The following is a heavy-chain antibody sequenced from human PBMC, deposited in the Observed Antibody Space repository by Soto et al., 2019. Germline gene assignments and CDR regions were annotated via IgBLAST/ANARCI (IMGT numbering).Heavy chain of an antibody. J-gene: IGHJ5*02. D-gene: IGHD6-13*01. V-gene: IGHV4-4*02. Sequence: PSETLSLTCAVSGGSISSSNWWSWVRQPPGKGLEWIGEIYHSGSTNYNPSLKSRVTISVDKSKNQFSLKLSSVTAADTAVYYCAREKQQLYWSWIDPSGQGTLVTVSS. CDR1: GGSISSSNW. CDR3: AREKQQLYWSWIDP. CDR2: IYHSGST.